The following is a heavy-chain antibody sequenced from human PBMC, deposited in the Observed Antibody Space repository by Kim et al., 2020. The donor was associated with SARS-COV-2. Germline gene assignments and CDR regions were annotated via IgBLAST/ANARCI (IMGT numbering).Heavy chain of an antibody. Sequence: GGSLRLSCAASGFTFSSYSMNWVRQAPGKGLEWVSSISSSSSYIYYADSVKGRFTISRDNAKNSLYLQMNSLRAEDTAVYYCARDPPHHDYDFWSGYYWPLTGPYSYYGMDVWGQGTTVTVSS. V-gene: IGHV3-21*01. CDR1: GFTFSSYS. D-gene: IGHD3-3*01. CDR3: ARDPPHHDYDFWSGYYWPLTGPYSYYGMDV. CDR2: ISSSSSYI. J-gene: IGHJ6*02.